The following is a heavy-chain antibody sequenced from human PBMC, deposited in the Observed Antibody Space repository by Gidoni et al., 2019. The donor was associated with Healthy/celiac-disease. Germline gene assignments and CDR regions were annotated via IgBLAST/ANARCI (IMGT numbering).Heavy chain of an antibody. Sequence: QVQLQQWGAGLLKPSETLSLTCAVYGGSFSGYYWSWIRQPPGKGLEWIGEINHSGSTNYNPSLKSRVTISVDTSKNQFSLKLSSVTAADTAVYYCARGGDGRPHDWGQGTLVTVSS. CDR1: GGSFSGYY. V-gene: IGHV4-34*01. D-gene: IGHD3-3*01. J-gene: IGHJ4*02. CDR3: ARGGDGRPHD. CDR2: INHSGST.